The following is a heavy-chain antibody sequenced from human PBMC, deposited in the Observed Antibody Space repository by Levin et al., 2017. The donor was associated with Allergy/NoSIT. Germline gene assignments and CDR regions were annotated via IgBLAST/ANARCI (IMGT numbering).Heavy chain of an antibody. D-gene: IGHD4-11*01. CDR1: GYSFSSYD. V-gene: IGHV1-8*01. CDR2: INPNSGNT. J-gene: IGHJ6*02. CDR3: ARLAADPSVTTMGYYYYAMDV. Sequence: ASVKVSCKASGYSFSSYDIDWVRQATGQGLEWMGWINPNSGNTGFAQKFQGRVTMTRVSSISTAYMELSSLTSEDTAVYYCARLAADPSVTTMGYYYYAMDVWGQGTPVTVSS.